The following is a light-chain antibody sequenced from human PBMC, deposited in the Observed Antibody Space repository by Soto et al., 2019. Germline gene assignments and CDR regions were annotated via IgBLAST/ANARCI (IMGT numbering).Light chain of an antibody. V-gene: IGKV3-11*01. Sequence: EIVLIQSPATLSLSPGERATLSCRASQSIGLAIAWYQHKPGQAPRLLIFDASQRATGIPARFRGSGSGTDFTLSISSLEPEDFAFYYCQQRTDRPPWTFGQGTKVESK. CDR3: QQRTDRPPWT. CDR1: QSIGLA. J-gene: IGKJ1*01. CDR2: DAS.